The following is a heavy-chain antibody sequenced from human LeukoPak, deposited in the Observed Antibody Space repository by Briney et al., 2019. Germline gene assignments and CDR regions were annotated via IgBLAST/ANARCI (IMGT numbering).Heavy chain of an antibody. V-gene: IGHV4-39*01. CDR1: GGSISSSSYY. D-gene: IGHD6-19*01. CDR2: IYYSGST. Sequence: PSETLSLTCTVSGGSISSSSYYWGWIRQPPGKGLEWIGSIYYSGSTYYNPSLKSRVTISVDTSKNQFSLKLSSVTAADTAVYYCARRGAVAHYRHFDYWGQGTLVTVSS. J-gene: IGHJ4*02. CDR3: ARRGAVAHYRHFDY.